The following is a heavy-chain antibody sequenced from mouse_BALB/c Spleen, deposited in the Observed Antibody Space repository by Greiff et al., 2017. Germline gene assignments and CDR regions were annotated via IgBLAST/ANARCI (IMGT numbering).Heavy chain of an antibody. D-gene: IGHD1-1*01. V-gene: IGHV5-17*02. J-gene: IGHJ2*01. CDR3: ARRYGSSYFDY. Sequence: EVKVVDSGGGLVQPGGSRKLSCAASGFTFSSFGMHWVRQAPEKGLEWVAYISSGSSTIYYADTVKGRFTISRDNPKNTLFLQMTSLRSEDTAMYYCARRYGSSYFDYWGQGTTLTVSS. CDR2: ISSGSSTI. CDR1: GFTFSSFG.